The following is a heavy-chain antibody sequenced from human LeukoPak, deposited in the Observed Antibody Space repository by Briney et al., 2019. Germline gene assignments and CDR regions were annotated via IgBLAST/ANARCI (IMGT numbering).Heavy chain of an antibody. V-gene: IGHV4-59*01. Sequence: SETPSLTCTVSGGSISSYYWSWIRQPPGKGLEWIGYRYYSGSTNYNPSLKSRVTISEDTFKNQFSLKLSSVTAADTAVYYCARVGALGEVWYFDYWGQGTLVTVSS. CDR1: GGSISSYY. CDR2: RYYSGST. CDR3: ARVGALGEVWYFDY. D-gene: IGHD3-16*01. J-gene: IGHJ4*02.